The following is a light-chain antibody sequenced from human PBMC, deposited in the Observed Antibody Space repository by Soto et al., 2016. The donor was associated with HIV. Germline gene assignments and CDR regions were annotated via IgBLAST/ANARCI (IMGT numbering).Light chain of an antibody. CDR1: QVISNS. Sequence: DIQMTQSPSSLSASVGDRVTTTCRASQVISNSLAWYQQKSGKVPKLLIYAASTLQSGVPSRFSGSGSGTDFTLTINSLQPEDVATYFCQNYKDAPLTFGGGTKVEIK. J-gene: IGKJ4*01. CDR3: QNYKDAPLT. CDR2: AAS. V-gene: IGKV1-27*01.